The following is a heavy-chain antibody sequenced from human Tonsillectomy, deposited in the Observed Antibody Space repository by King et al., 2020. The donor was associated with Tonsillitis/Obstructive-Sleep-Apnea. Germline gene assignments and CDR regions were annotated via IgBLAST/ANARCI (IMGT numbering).Heavy chain of an antibody. CDR3: ARGSAEHDWAFDY. D-gene: IGHD3-9*01. Sequence: VQLQQWGAGLLKPSETLSLTCGVYGGSFSGDYWSWIRQTPGKGLEWIGEIDHSGSTNSNPSLKSRVTISVDTSKNQFSLNLNSVTAADTAVYYCARGSAEHDWAFDYWGQGTLVTVSS. CDR2: IDHSGST. J-gene: IGHJ4*02. V-gene: IGHV4-34*01. CDR1: GGSFSGDY.